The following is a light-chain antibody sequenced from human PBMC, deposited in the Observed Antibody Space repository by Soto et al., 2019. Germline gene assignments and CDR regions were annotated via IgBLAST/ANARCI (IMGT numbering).Light chain of an antibody. CDR3: MQALQAPPT. J-gene: IGKJ1*01. CDR1: KSLLHSNGYNY. Sequence: DIVMTQSPLSLPVTPGEPASISCRSTKSLLHSNGYNYLDWYLQKPGQSPQLLIYLNSNRDSGVPDRFSGSGSGTDFTLKISRVEAEDVGVYYCMQALQAPPTFGQGTKVEIK. V-gene: IGKV2-28*01. CDR2: LNS.